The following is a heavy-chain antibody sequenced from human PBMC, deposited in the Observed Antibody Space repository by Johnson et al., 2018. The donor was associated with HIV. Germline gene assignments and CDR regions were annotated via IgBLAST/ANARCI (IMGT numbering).Heavy chain of an antibody. Sequence: VQLVESGGGVVQPGRSLRLSCAASGFTFSSYGMHWVRQAPGKGLEWVAVIWYDGSNKYYADSVKGRFTISRDNSRNTQYLQMNSLRAEETAVYYCAKDSATDTIDIWGKGTMVTVSS. V-gene: IGHV3-33*06. D-gene: IGHD6-25*01. CDR3: AKDSATDTIDI. CDR2: IWYDGSNK. CDR1: GFTFSSYG. J-gene: IGHJ3*02.